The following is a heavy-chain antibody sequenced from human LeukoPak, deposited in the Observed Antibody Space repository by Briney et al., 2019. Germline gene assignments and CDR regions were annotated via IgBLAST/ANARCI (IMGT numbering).Heavy chain of an antibody. D-gene: IGHD2-15*01. CDR3: AKDTEGDCSGGSCYPPRDY. CDR2: ISGSGGST. Sequence: GGSLRLSCAASGFTFSSYAMSWVRQAPGKGLEWVSAISGSGGSTYYADSVKGRFTISRDNSKNTLYLQMNSLRAEDTAVYYCAKDTEGDCSGGSCYPPRDYWGQGILVTVSA. CDR1: GFTFSSYA. J-gene: IGHJ4*02. V-gene: IGHV3-23*01.